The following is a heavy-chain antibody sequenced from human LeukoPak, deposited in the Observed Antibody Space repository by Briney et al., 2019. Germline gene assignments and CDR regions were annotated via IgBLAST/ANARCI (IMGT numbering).Heavy chain of an antibody. Sequence: GASVKVSCKASGSAFNSYYMNCFRRAPGQGLEWMGGINPSGGSTSYAQKFQGRVTITRDTSTSTAYMVRSSLRSETTAVYFSARGSYGEKDKWGQGTLVTVSS. V-gene: IGHV1-46*02. CDR3: ARGSYGEKDK. J-gene: IGHJ4*02. CDR1: GSAFNSYY. D-gene: IGHD4-17*01. CDR2: INPSGGST.